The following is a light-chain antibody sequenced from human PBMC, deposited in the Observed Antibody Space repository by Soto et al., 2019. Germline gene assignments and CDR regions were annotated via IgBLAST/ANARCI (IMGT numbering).Light chain of an antibody. Sequence: EVVMTQSPATLSVSPGERATLSCRASESVSRNLAWYQQKPGQAPRLLIYGASTRATGIPARFSGSGSGTEFTLTISSLQPDDFATYYCQQYNSYSPWTFGQGTKVDIK. CDR1: ESVSRN. CDR2: GAS. J-gene: IGKJ1*01. V-gene: IGKV3-15*01. CDR3: QQYNSYSPWT.